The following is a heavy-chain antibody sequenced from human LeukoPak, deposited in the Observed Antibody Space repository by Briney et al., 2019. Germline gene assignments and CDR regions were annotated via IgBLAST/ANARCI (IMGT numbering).Heavy chain of an antibody. CDR2: ISWNSGSI. CDR1: GFTFDDYA. V-gene: IGHV3-9*01. Sequence: GRSLRLSCAASGFTFDDYAKHWVRQAPGKGLEWVSGISWNSGSIGYADSVKGRFTISRDNAKNSLYLQMNSLRAEDTALYYCAKTLWNEGNSFDYWGQGTLVTVSS. D-gene: IGHD1-1*01. J-gene: IGHJ4*02. CDR3: AKTLWNEGNSFDY.